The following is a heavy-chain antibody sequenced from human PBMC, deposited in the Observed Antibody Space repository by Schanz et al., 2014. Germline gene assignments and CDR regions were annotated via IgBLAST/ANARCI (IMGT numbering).Heavy chain of an antibody. J-gene: IGHJ6*02. CDR1: GFTFNNYG. CDR3: ARRITGTHHNPYYHGMDV. D-gene: IGHD1-20*01. Sequence: QVQLVESGGGVVRPGRSLRLSCAASGFTFNNYGMHWVRQAPGKGLEWVAVIWYDGTDRYYADSVKGRFTISRDNSKNALYLQMNSLRAEDTAVYYCARRITGTHHNPYYHGMDVWGQGTTVTVSS. V-gene: IGHV3-33*01. CDR2: IWYDGTDR.